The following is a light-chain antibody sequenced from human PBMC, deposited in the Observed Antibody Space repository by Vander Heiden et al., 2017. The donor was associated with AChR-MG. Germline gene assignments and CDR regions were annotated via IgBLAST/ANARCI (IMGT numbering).Light chain of an antibody. V-gene: IGLV1-40*01. CDR3: QSYDSSLSGSGV. CDR1: SANIGAGYD. J-gene: IGLJ3*02. CDR2: GNS. Sequence: QSVLTQPPAGSWAPGQRVTSSCTGSSANIGAGYDVHWDHQLPGTATNLLIYGNSNRPSGVPARFSCSKSGTSTALAITGLQAEDEADYYCQSYDSSLSGSGVFGGGTKLTVL.